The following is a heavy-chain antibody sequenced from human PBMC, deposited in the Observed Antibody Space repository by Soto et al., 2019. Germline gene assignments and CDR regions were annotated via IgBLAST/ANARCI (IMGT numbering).Heavy chain of an antibody. J-gene: IGHJ4*02. D-gene: IGHD2-15*01. Sequence: QVQLQESGPGLVKPSGTLSLTCAVSGASISSTNWWSWVRQAPGEGLEWIGEFFHSGTTTYNPSLKSRVIISRDTSTNQLSLRLDSVTAAEAAVYFWARHIAVPTTRGFGYWGQGTLVTVSS. CDR1: GASISSTNW. V-gene: IGHV4-4*02. CDR3: ARHIAVPTTRGFGY. CDR2: FFHSGTT.